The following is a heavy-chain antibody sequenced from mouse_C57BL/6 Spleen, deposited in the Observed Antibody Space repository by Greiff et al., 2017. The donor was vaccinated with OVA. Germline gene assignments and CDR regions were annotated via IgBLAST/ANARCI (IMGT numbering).Heavy chain of an antibody. V-gene: IGHV5-17*01. Sequence: EVNVVESGGGLVKPGGSLKLSCAASGFTFSDYGMHWVRQAPEKGLEWVAYISSGSSTIYYADTVKGRFTISRDNAKNTLFLQMTSLRSEDTAMYYCARLYPFAYWGQGTLVTVSA. J-gene: IGHJ3*01. CDR1: GFTFSDYG. CDR2: ISSGSSTI. D-gene: IGHD2-12*01. CDR3: ARLYPFAY.